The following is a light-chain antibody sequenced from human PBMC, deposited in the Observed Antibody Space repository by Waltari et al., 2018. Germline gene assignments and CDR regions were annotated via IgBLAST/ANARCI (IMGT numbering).Light chain of an antibody. CDR3: QQTYSTWT. CDR1: QSISNN. Sequence: DIQMTQSPSSLSASVGDRVTITCRASQSISNNLHWYQQKPGKAPKLPIYAKSVLQSGVPSRFSGRGSGTDFTLTISILQPEDFATYYCQQTYSTWTFGQGTAVEIK. CDR2: AKS. J-gene: IGKJ1*01. V-gene: IGKV1-39*01.